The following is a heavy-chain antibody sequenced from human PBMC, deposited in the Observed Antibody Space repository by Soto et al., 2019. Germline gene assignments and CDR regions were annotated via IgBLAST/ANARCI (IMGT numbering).Heavy chain of an antibody. CDR3: AKDSGGYSYGPDY. D-gene: IGHD5-18*01. Sequence: GGSLRLSCAASGFTFSSYGMHWVRQAPGKGLEWVAVISYDGSNKYYADSVKGRFTISRDNSKNTLYLQMNSLRAEDTAVYYCAKDSGGYSYGPDYWGQGXLVTVSA. CDR2: ISYDGSNK. CDR1: GFTFSSYG. J-gene: IGHJ4*02. V-gene: IGHV3-30*18.